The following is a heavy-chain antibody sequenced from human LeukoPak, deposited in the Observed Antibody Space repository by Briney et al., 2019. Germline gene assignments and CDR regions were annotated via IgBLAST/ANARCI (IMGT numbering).Heavy chain of an antibody. Sequence: SETLSLTCTVSGGSISSYYWSWIRQPPGKGLEWIGYIYYSGSTNYNPSLKSRVTISVDTSKNQFSLKLSSVTAADTAVYYCAGDYYCSGRSPYWGQGTLVTVSS. V-gene: IGHV4-59*01. CDR1: GGSISSYY. D-gene: IGHD3-10*01. J-gene: IGHJ4*02. CDR3: AGDYYCSGRSPY. CDR2: IYYSGST.